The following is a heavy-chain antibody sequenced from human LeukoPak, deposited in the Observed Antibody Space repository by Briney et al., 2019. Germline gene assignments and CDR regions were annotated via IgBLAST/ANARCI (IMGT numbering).Heavy chain of an antibody. D-gene: IGHD6-19*01. CDR1: GFTFSSYG. J-gene: IGHJ4*02. CDR2: IRYDGSNK. Sequence: AGGSLRLSCAASGFTFSSYGMRWVRQAPGKGLEWVAFIRYDGSNKYYADPVKGRFTISRDNSKNTLYLQMNSLRAEDTAVYYCARGQWAVAGTYDYWGQGTLVTVSS. CDR3: ARGQWAVAGTYDY. V-gene: IGHV3-30*02.